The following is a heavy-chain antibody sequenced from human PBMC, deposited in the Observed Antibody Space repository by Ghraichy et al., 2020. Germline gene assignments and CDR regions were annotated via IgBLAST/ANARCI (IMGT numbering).Heavy chain of an antibody. J-gene: IGHJ5*02. CDR2: INHSGST. D-gene: IGHD6-19*01. CDR3: ASTYSSGWLLGNNWFDP. CDR1: GGSFSGYY. Sequence: SETLSLTCAVYGGSFSGYYWSWIRQPPGKGLEWIGEINHSGSTNYNPSLKSRVTISVDTSKNQFSLKLSSVTAAYTAVYYCASTYSSGWLLGNNWFDPWGQGTLVTVSS. V-gene: IGHV4-34*01.